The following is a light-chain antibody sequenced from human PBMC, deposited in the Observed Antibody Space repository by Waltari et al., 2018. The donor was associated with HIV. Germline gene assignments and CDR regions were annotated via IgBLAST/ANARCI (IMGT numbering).Light chain of an antibody. Sequence: DIQMTQSPSSLSASIGDRVTITCQASHDISSYLNWYQQKPGKAPKLLIYDASDLETGVPSRFSGSGSGTDFTLKISRVEAEDVGLYYCMQALQTPQTFGQGTKVEIK. V-gene: IGKV1-33*01. CDR3: MQALQTPQT. CDR2: DAS. J-gene: IGKJ1*01. CDR1: HDISSY.